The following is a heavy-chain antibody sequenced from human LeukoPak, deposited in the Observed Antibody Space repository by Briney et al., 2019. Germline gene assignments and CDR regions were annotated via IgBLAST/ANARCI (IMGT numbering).Heavy chain of an antibody. D-gene: IGHD3-22*01. Sequence: SETLSLTCTVSGGSISSSSYYWGWIRQPPGKGLEWIGSIYYSGSTYYNPSLKSRVTISVDTSKNQFSLKLSSVTAADTAVYYCARGYYYDSSGPSYDAFDIWGQGTMVTVSS. CDR2: IYYSGST. CDR1: GGSISSSSYY. J-gene: IGHJ3*02. CDR3: ARGYYYDSSGPSYDAFDI. V-gene: IGHV4-39*07.